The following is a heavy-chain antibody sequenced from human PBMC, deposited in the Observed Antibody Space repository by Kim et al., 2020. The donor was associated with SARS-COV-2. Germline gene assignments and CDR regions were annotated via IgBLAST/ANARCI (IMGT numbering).Heavy chain of an antibody. J-gene: IGHJ5*02. D-gene: IGHD3-3*01. CDR3: ARSLLRFLT. V-gene: IGHV1-2*02. CDR2: GGT. Sequence: GGTNYAQKFQGRVTMTRDTSISTAYMELSRLRSDDTAVYYCARSLLRFLTWGQGTLVTVSS.